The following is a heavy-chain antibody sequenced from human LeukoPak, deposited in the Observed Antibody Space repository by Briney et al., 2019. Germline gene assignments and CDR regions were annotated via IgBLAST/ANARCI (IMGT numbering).Heavy chain of an antibody. Sequence: GGSLRLSCAASGFTFSSYWTGWVRQAPGKGLEWVAHIKQDGSEKYYVDSVKGRFTISRDNAKNSLYLQMNSLRAEDTAVYYCARDREAVADYYFDYWGQGTLVTVSS. V-gene: IGHV3-7*01. CDR2: IKQDGSEK. CDR3: ARDREAVADYYFDY. J-gene: IGHJ4*02. CDR1: GFTFSSYW. D-gene: IGHD6-19*01.